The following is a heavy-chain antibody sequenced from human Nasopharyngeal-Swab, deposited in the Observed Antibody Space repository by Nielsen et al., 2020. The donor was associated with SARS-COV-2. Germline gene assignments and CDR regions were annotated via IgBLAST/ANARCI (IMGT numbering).Heavy chain of an antibody. Sequence: GGSLRLSYAASGFTFNNYNFNWVRQAPGKGLEWVSSISSSSYIYYADSVKGRFTISRDNAKSSLYLQMNSLRAEDTAVYYCAKSAFGGYDPGYCMDVWGQGTTVTVSS. D-gene: IGHD5-12*01. CDR1: GFTFNNYN. CDR3: AKSAFGGYDPGYCMDV. V-gene: IGHV3-21*01. CDR2: ISSSSYI. J-gene: IGHJ6*02.